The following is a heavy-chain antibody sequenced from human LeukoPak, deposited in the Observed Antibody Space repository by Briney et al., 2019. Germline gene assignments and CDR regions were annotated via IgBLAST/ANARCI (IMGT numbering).Heavy chain of an antibody. CDR3: ARVRQLERLDY. CDR2: ISSSGSTI. CDR1: GFTLSSYE. D-gene: IGHD1-1*01. Sequence: PGGSLRLSCAASGFTLSSYEMNWVRQAPGKGLEWVSYISSSGSTIYYADSVKGRFTISRDNAKNSLYLQMNSLRAEDTAVYYCARVRQLERLDYWGQGTLVTVSS. J-gene: IGHJ4*02. V-gene: IGHV3-48*03.